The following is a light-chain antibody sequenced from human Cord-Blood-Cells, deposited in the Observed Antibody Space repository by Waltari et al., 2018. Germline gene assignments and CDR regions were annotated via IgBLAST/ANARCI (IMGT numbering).Light chain of an antibody. CDR3: CSYAGSSTWV. J-gene: IGLJ3*02. Sequence: QSALTQPASVSGSPGQSITFSCTGTSSDVGSYHLVSWYQQHPGKAPKLMIYEGSKRPSGVSNRFSGSKSGNTASLTISGLQAEDEADYYCCSYAGSSTWVFGGGTKLTVL. V-gene: IGLV2-23*01. CDR2: EGS. CDR1: SSDVGSYHL.